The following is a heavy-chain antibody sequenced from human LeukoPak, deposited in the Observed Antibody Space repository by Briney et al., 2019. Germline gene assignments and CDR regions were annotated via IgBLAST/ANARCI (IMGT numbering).Heavy chain of an antibody. CDR3: ARLNMATITSFDY. CDR1: GGSIRSYY. J-gene: IGHJ4*02. D-gene: IGHD5-24*01. V-gene: IGHV4-59*08. CDR2: IYYSGMA. Sequence: SETLSLTCTVSGGSIRSYYWSWIRQSPGKGLEWIGYIYYSGMANYNPSLKSRVTISVDTSKTQFSLQLSSMTAADTAVYYCARLNMATITSFDYWGQGTLVTVSS.